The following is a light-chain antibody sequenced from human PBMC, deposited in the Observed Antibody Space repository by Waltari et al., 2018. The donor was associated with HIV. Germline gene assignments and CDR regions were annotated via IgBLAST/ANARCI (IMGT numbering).Light chain of an antibody. Sequence: DIQMTQSPSTLSASVGDRVTINCRASQSIGSWLAWYQQKSGKAPKLLLYKASSLERGVPSRFSGSGSGTEFTLTISSLQPDDLATYYCQQYKSYFAWTFGQGTKVEIK. CDR3: QQYKSYFAWT. V-gene: IGKV1-5*03. J-gene: IGKJ1*01. CDR1: QSIGSW. CDR2: KAS.